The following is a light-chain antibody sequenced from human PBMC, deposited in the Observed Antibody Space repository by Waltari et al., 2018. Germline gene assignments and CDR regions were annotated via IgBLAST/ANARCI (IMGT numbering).Light chain of an antibody. J-gene: IGLJ3*02. Sequence: QSALTQPTSVSGSPGQSITISCTGTSSDVGGYNSVSWYQQHPGKAPKVMIYEVSNRPSGVSNRFSGSKSGNTASLTISGLQAEDEADYYCSSYTSSSSAVFGGGTKVTVL. CDR1: SSDVGGYNS. CDR2: EVS. CDR3: SSYTSSSSAV. V-gene: IGLV2-14*01.